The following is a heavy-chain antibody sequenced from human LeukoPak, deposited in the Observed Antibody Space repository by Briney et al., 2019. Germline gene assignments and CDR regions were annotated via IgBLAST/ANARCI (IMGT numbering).Heavy chain of an antibody. D-gene: IGHD3-22*01. CDR2: IYYSGGT. CDR1: GGSISSYY. J-gene: IGHJ4*02. Sequence: PSETLSLTCTVSGGSISSYYWSWIRQPPGKGLEWIGYIYYSGGTNYNPSLKSRVTISVDTSKNQFSLKLSSVTAADTAVYYCASATYYYDSSGYYYTAGGFDYWGQGTLVTVSS. V-gene: IGHV4-59*01. CDR3: ASATYYYDSSGYYYTAGGFDY.